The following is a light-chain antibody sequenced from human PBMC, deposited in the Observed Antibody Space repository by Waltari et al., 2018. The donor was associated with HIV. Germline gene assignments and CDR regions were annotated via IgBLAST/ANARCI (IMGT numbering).Light chain of an antibody. CDR1: SGSIASNY. CDR2: KDD. CDR3: QSYDNENPVL. Sequence: NFMLTQPHPVSESPGKTVTISCTRRSGSIASNYVQWYQQRPGSSPTTVIYKDDQRPSGVPDRFSGSIDSSSNSASLTISGLRTEDEADYYCQSYDNENPVLFGGGTKLTVL. V-gene: IGLV6-57*01. J-gene: IGLJ2*01.